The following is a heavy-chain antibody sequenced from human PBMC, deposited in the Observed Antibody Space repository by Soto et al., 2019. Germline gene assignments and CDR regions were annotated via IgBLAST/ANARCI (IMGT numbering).Heavy chain of an antibody. V-gene: IGHV1-18*01. D-gene: IGHD6-13*01. J-gene: IGHJ4*02. CDR1: CFTLSSHC. CDR2: ISAYNGNT. CDR3: ARHEIAAVSDY. Sequence: APVKGSLQASCFTLSSHCFNWVGQAPGQGLEWMGWISAYNGNTNYAQKLQGRVTMTTDTSTSTAYMELRSLRSDDTAVYYCARHEIAAVSDYWGQGTLVTVSS.